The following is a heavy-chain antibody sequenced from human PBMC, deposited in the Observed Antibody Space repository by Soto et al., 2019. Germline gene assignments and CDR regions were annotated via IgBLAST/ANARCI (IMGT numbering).Heavy chain of an antibody. CDR1: GFTFDDYA. D-gene: IGHD6-13*01. Sequence: PGGSLTLSCAASGFTFDDYAMHWVRQVPRKGLEWVSGINWNSGSIGYGDSVKGRFAISRDNAKSSLHLQMNSLSAEDTAFYYCVKDESINWYSGHFRHWGQGTLVTVSS. CDR2: INWNSGSI. V-gene: IGHV3-9*01. CDR3: VKDESINWYSGHFRH. J-gene: IGHJ1*01.